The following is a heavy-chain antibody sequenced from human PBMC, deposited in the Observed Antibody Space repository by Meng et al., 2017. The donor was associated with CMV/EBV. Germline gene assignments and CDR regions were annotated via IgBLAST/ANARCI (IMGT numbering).Heavy chain of an antibody. J-gene: IGHJ4*02. Sequence: SETLSPTCTVSGGSISSSSYYWGWIRQPPGKGLEWIGSIYYSGSTYYNPSLKSRVTISVDTSKNQFSLKLSSVTAADTAVYYCASGRSHRARFDYWGQGTLVTVSS. CDR2: IYYSGST. CDR3: ASGRSHRARFDY. D-gene: IGHD1-14*01. CDR1: GGSISSSSYY. V-gene: IGHV4-39*07.